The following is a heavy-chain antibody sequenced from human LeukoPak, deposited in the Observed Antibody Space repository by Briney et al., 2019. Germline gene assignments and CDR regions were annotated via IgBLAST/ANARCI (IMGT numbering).Heavy chain of an antibody. D-gene: IGHD6-19*01. CDR1: GGSFSGYY. J-gene: IGHJ5*02. CDR3: ASLVNSSGWRWFDP. Sequence: KTSETLSLTCAVYGGSFSGYYWSWIRQPPGKGLEWIGEINHSGSTNYNPSLKSRVTISVDTSKNQFSLKLSSVTAADTAVYYCASLVNSSGWRWFDPWGQGTLVTVSS. V-gene: IGHV4-34*01. CDR2: INHSGST.